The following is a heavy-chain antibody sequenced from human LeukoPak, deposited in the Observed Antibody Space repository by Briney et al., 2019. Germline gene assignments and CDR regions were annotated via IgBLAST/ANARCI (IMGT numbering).Heavy chain of an antibody. Sequence: GGSLRLSCAASGFTFSSYWMSWVRQAPGKGLEWVAVISYDGSNKYYADSVKGRFTISRDNSKNTLYLQMNSLRAEDTAVYYCARDRVVVAAQGLDYWGQGTLVTVSS. V-gene: IGHV3-30*03. CDR2: ISYDGSNK. D-gene: IGHD2-15*01. CDR3: ARDRVVVAAQGLDY. J-gene: IGHJ4*02. CDR1: GFTFSSYW.